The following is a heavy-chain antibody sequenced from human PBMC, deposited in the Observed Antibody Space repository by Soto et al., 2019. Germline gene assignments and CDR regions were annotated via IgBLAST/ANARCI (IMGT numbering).Heavy chain of an antibody. D-gene: IGHD5-12*01. V-gene: IGHV3-48*03. Sequence: PVGSLRLSCAASGFTFRRYEMKCFRQCPVKVLEWVSYISSRATGIFYADSVKGRFTMSRDDANNSLYLQMNSLRGEDTAVYYCARPRAFDGYDGGFFFDLWGQGTVVTVSS. J-gene: IGHJ4*02. CDR2: ISSRATGI. CDR1: GFTFRRYE. CDR3: ARPRAFDGYDGGFFFDL.